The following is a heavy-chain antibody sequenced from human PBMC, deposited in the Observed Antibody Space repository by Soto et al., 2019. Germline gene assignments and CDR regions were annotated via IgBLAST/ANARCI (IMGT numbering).Heavy chain of an antibody. CDR1: GGTFSSYA. CDR3: ATSQGSSTSLEIYYYYYYGMDV. J-gene: IGHJ6*02. D-gene: IGHD2-2*01. Sequence: QVQLVQSGAEVKKPGSSVNVSCKASGGTFSSYAISWVRQAPGQGLEWMGGIIPISDTTNYAQKFQGRVKITPDESTSTAYMALSSLRSEDTAVYYCATSQGSSTSLEIYYYYYYGMDVWGQGTTVTVSS. V-gene: IGHV1-69*01. CDR2: IIPISDTT.